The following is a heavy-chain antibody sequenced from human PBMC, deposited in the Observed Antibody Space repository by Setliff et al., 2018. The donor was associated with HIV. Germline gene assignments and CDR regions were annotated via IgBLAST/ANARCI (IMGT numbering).Heavy chain of an antibody. V-gene: IGHV4-39*01. CDR2: IYYSGST. Sequence: SETLSLTCTVSGGSISSGGYYWSWIRQPPGKGLEWIGSIYYSGSTDYNPSLKSRVTISVDTSKNQFSLKLSSVTAADTAVYYCASNYCSAGSCYHDYWGQGTLVTVSS. D-gene: IGHD2-15*01. CDR3: ASNYCSAGSCYHDY. J-gene: IGHJ4*02. CDR1: GGSISSGGYY.